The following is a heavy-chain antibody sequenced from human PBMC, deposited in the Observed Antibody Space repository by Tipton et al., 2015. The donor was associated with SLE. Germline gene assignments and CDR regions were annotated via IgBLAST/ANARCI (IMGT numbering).Heavy chain of an antibody. Sequence: TLSLTCAVYGGSFSGYYWSWIRQPPGKGLEWIGEINHSGSTNYNPSLKSRVTISVDTSKNQFSLKLSSVTAADTAVYYCARDPPGRDPWGQGTLVTVSS. CDR1: GGSFSGYY. V-gene: IGHV4-34*01. CDR3: ARDPPGRDP. CDR2: INHSGST. J-gene: IGHJ5*02.